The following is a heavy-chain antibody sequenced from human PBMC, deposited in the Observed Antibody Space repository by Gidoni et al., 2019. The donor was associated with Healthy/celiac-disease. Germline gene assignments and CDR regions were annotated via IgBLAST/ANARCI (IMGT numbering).Heavy chain of an antibody. Sequence: EVQLLESGGGLVQPGGSLRLSCAASGFPFSSYAMSWVRQAPGKGLGWVSAISGSGGSTYYADSVKGRFTISRDNSKNTLYLQMNSLRAEDTAVYYCAKAPDYDFWSGTTNIDYWGQGTLVTVSS. CDR1: GFPFSSYA. CDR3: AKAPDYDFWSGTTNIDY. J-gene: IGHJ4*02. CDR2: ISGSGGST. V-gene: IGHV3-23*01. D-gene: IGHD3-3*01.